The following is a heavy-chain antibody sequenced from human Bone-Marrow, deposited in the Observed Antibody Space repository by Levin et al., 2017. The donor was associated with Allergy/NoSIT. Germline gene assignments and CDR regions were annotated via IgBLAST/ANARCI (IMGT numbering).Heavy chain of an antibody. D-gene: IGHD5-18*01. CDR3: ARHVIGGYSYGYFYAMDV. Sequence: SQTLSLTCTVSGGSVGTSSYYWGWIRQPPGKGLEWIGTIFYSGSTYYTPSPKSRVTMSGDTPNNQFSLKLSSLTAADTAVYYCARHVIGGYSYGYFYAMDVWGQGTTVTVSS. CDR2: IFYSGST. V-gene: IGHV4-39*01. CDR1: GGSVGTSSYY. J-gene: IGHJ6*02.